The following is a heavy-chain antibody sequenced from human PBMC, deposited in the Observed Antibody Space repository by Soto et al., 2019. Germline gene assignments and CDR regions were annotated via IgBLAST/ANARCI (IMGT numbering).Heavy chain of an antibody. V-gene: IGHV3-74*01. CDR2: INSDGSST. CDR1: GFTFTSYW. Sequence: EVQLVEAGGGLVQPGGSLRRSCAASGFTFTSYWMHWVRQAPGKGLVWVSRINSDGSSTVYVDSVKGRFTISRDNAKNTLYLQMNSLRAEDTAIYYCTRSITGYSYADTWGQGTLVTVSS. J-gene: IGHJ5*02. D-gene: IGHD5-18*01. CDR3: TRSITGYSYADT.